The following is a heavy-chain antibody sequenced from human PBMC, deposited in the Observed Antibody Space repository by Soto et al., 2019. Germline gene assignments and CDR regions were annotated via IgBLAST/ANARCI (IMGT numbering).Heavy chain of an antibody. CDR2: IYSGGST. CDR3: AREHWGSSFDI. D-gene: IGHD3-10*01. CDR1: GFTVSSNY. J-gene: IGHJ3*02. V-gene: IGHV3-53*02. Sequence: EVQLVETGGGLIQPGGSLRLSCAASGFTVSSNYMSWVRQAPGKGLEWVSVIYSGGSTYYADSVKGRFTISRDNSKNTLYLQMNSLRAEDTAVYYCAREHWGSSFDIWGQGTMVTVSS.